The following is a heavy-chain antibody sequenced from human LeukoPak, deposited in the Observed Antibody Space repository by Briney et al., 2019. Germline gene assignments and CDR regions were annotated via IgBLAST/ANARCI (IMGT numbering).Heavy chain of an antibody. Sequence: SETLSLTCTVSGGSITSGIYHWNWIRQSAERGLEWIGRVHTTGSLDYNPSLKSRVTISMDTSKNQFSLKLTSVTAADTAVYFCVRDRCSSSSCYGGEVGTFDFWGQGTPVTVSS. D-gene: IGHD2-2*01. J-gene: IGHJ4*02. CDR2: VHTTGSL. CDR3: VRDRCSSSSCYGGEVGTFDF. V-gene: IGHV4-61*02. CDR1: GGSITSGIYH.